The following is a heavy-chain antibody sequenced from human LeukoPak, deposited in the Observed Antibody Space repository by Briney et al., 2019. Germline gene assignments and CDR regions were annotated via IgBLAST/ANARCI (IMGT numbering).Heavy chain of an antibody. CDR2: ISHSGST. D-gene: IGHD5-24*01. Sequence: SETLSLTCTVSDYSISSGYYWGWIRQPPGKGLEWIGSISHSGSTYYNPSLKSRVTISVDTSKNQFSLKLSSVTAAGTAVYYCASPRRDGYNYGPRWYYFDYWGQGTLVTVSS. J-gene: IGHJ4*02. CDR1: DYSISSGYY. CDR3: ASPRRDGYNYGPRWYYFDY. V-gene: IGHV4-38-2*02.